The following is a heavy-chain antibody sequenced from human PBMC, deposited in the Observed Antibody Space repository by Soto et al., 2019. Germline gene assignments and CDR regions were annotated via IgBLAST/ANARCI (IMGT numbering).Heavy chain of an antibody. CDR1: GFTFSTYE. V-gene: IGHV3-48*03. CDR3: AGGYCTSTSCKTYDYYYYGMDA. CDR2: ISSGGSAI. Sequence: LRLSCAASGFTFSTYEMNWVRQAPGKGLEWVSYISSGGSAIYYADSVKGRFTISRDNAKSSLYLQMNSLRAEDTAVYYCAGGYCTSTSCKTYDYYYYGMDAWGQGTTVTVSS. D-gene: IGHD2-2*01. J-gene: IGHJ6*02.